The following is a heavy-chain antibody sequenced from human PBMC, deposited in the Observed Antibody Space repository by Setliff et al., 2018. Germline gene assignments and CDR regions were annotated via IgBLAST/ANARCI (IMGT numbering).Heavy chain of an antibody. Sequence: GGSLRLSCVASGFTFSKYAMTWVRQAPGRGLEWVSSINENDRKTHYADSVKGRFTISRDDSKNTLFLQMNSLRAEDTAVYYCARQYLAGGWGQGTLVTVSS. CDR3: ARQYLAGG. CDR1: GFTFSKYA. V-gene: IGHV3-23*01. D-gene: IGHD4-4*01. CDR2: INENDRKT. J-gene: IGHJ4*02.